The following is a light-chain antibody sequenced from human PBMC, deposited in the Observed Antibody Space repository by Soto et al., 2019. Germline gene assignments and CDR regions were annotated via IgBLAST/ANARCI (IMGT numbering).Light chain of an antibody. CDR3: QQSGSSPRT. CDR2: DAS. J-gene: IGKJ2*01. Sequence: EIVLTQSPGTLSLSPGERATLSCRASQSVSNVYLAWYQQKPGQAPRLLIYDASNRATGIPDRFSGSGSGKDFTLTINRLEPEDFAVYYGQQSGSSPRTFGQGTKLET. V-gene: IGKV3-20*01. CDR1: QSVSNVY.